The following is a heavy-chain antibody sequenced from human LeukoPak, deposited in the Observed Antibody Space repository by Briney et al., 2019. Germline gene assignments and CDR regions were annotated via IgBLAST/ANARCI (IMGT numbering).Heavy chain of an antibody. V-gene: IGHV4-61*01. D-gene: IGHD2-15*01. J-gene: IGHJ4*02. Sequence: PSETLSLTCTVSGYSISSNYYWSWIRQPPGKGLEWIGYIYYSGSTNYNPSLKSRVTISVDTSKNQFSLKLSSVTAADTAIYYCARAVFSYCSGGSCPYFDYWGQGTLVTVSS. CDR2: IYYSGST. CDR3: ARAVFSYCSGGSCPYFDY. CDR1: GYSISSNYY.